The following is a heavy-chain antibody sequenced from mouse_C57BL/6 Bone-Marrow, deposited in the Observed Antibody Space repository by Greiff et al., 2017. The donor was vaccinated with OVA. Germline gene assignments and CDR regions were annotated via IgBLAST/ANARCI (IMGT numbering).Heavy chain of an antibody. CDR3: ARDYGSIPYYFDY. J-gene: IGHJ2*01. CDR1: GYTFTSYW. D-gene: IGHD1-1*01. V-gene: IGHV1-61*01. Sequence: QVQLQQPGAELVRPGSSVKLSCKASGYTFTSYWMDWVKQRPGQGLEWIGNIYPSDSENHYNQKFKDKATLTVDKSSSTAYMQLSSLTSEDSAVYYCARDYGSIPYYFDYWGQGTTLTVSS. CDR2: IYPSDSEN.